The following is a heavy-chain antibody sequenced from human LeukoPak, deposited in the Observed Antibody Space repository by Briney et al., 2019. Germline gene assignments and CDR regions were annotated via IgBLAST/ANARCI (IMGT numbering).Heavy chain of an antibody. V-gene: IGHV3-23*01. CDR3: AKAINIPNWNRTPFDY. CDR1: GFTFSSSA. CDR2: ISGSGSGT. D-gene: IGHD1-1*01. Sequence: EGSLRLSCAASGFTFSSSAMSWVRQAPGKGLEWVSGISGSGSGTNHADSVKGRFTISRDSSKSTLYLQMNSLRDEDTAVYYCAKAINIPNWNRTPFDYWGQGTLVTVSS. J-gene: IGHJ4*02.